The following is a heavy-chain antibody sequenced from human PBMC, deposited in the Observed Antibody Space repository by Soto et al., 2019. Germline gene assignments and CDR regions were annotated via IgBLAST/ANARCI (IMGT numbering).Heavy chain of an antibody. CDR2: LYDVDGS. J-gene: IGHJ3*01. CDR3: ATCHEREPAYDV. V-gene: IGHV3-53*01. Sequence: DVQLVESGGGLIQPGESLRLSCAAFGLTISGKKYVAWVRQAPGKGLEWVSGLYDVDGSFYADSVRGRFTTSSDSSKTSVYLQMNDLRPDDTAVYYCATCHEREPAYDVWGQGTTVTVSS. CDR1: GLTISGKKY. D-gene: IGHD1-1*01.